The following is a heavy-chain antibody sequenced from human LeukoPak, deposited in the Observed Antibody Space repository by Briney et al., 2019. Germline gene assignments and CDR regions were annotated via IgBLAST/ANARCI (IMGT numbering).Heavy chain of an antibody. V-gene: IGHV3-7*01. CDR1: GFTFSSYW. D-gene: IGHD5-12*01. Sequence: GGSLRLSCAASGFTFSSYWMSWVRQAPGKGLEWVANIKKDGSEKYYVDSVKGRFTISRDNAKTSLYLQMNSLRAEDTAVYYCAKDDFRSHIVATGRGLLSYWGQGTLVTVSS. CDR2: IKKDGSEK. J-gene: IGHJ4*02. CDR3: AKDDFRSHIVATGRGLLSY.